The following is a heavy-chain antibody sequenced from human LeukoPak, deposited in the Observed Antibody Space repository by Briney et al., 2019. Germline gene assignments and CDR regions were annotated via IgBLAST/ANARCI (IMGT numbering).Heavy chain of an antibody. CDR2: IYYSGST. D-gene: IGHD6-19*01. CDR3: ARDFFLWSSGHDAFDI. Sequence: SETLSLTCTVSGGSVSSGSYYWSWIRQPPGKGLEWIGYIYYSGSTNYNPSLKSRVTISVDTSKNQFSLKLSSVTAADTAVYYRARDFFLWSSGHDAFDIWGQGTMVTVSS. CDR1: GGSVSSGSYY. V-gene: IGHV4-61*01. J-gene: IGHJ3*02.